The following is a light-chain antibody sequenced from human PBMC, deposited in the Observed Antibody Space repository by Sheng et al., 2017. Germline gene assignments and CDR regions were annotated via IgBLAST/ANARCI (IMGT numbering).Light chain of an antibody. J-gene: IGLJ3*02. Sequence: QSVLTQPPSTSGTPGQRVTISCSGRSSNIGSNSVYWYQQLPGTAPRLLIYRNTQRPSGVPDRFSGSRSGTSASLAISGLRSEDEASYYCATWDDSLSGRVFGGGTKLTVL. CDR2: RNT. CDR1: SSNIGSNS. V-gene: IGLV1-47*01. CDR3: ATWDDSLSGRV.